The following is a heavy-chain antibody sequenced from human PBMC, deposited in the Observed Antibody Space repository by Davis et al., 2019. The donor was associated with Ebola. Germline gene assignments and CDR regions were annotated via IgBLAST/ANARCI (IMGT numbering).Heavy chain of an antibody. CDR1: GFTFSDYY. Sequence: PGGSLRLSCAASGFTFSDYYMSWVRQAPGKGLEWVANIKQDGSEKYYVDSVKGRFTISRDNAKNSLYLQMGSLRAEDMAVYYCARGPFDYWGQGTLVTVSS. CDR2: IKQDGSEK. V-gene: IGHV3-7*01. J-gene: IGHJ4*02. CDR3: ARGPFDY.